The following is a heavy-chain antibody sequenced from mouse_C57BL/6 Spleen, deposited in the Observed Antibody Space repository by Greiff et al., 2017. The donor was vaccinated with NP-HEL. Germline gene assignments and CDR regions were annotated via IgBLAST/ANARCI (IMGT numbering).Heavy chain of an antibody. D-gene: IGHD1-1*01. Sequence: VQLQQSGGGLVKPGGSLKLSCAASGFTFSSYAMSWVRQTPEKRLEWVATISDGGSYTYYPDNVKGRFTISRDNAKNNLYLQMSHLKSEDTAMYYCAREGNYGSGYFDVWGTGTTVTVSS. J-gene: IGHJ1*03. CDR1: GFTFSSYA. V-gene: IGHV5-4*01. CDR2: ISDGGSYT. CDR3: AREGNYGSGYFDV.